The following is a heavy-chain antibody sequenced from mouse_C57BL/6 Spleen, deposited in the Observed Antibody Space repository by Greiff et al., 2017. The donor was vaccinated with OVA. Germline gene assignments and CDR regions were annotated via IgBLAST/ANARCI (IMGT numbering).Heavy chain of an antibody. Sequence: VHVKQSGPELVKPGASVKMSCKASGYTFTDYNMHWVKQSHGKSLEWIGYINPNNGGTSYNQKFKGKATLTVNKSSSTAYMELRSLTSEDSAVYYCAREGSNPWFAYWGQGTLVTVSA. J-gene: IGHJ3*01. D-gene: IGHD2-5*01. V-gene: IGHV1-22*01. CDR2: INPNNGGT. CDR3: AREGSNPWFAY. CDR1: GYTFTDYN.